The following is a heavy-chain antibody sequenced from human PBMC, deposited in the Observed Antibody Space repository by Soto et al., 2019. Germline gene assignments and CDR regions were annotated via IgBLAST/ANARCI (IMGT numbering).Heavy chain of an antibody. CDR2: IYYSGST. CDR3: AREAAGYFDY. Sequence: QVQLQESGPGLVKPSETLSLTCTVSGGSISSYYWSWIRQPPGKGLEWIGYIYYSGSTNYNPSLKSRVTISVDTSKNQFSLKLSSVTAADTAVYYCAREAAGYFDYWGQGTLVTVSS. J-gene: IGHJ4*02. D-gene: IGHD6-13*01. CDR1: GGSISSYY. V-gene: IGHV4-59*01.